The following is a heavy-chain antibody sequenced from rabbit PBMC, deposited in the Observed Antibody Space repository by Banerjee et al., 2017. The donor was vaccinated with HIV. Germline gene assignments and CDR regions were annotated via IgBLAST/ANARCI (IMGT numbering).Heavy chain of an antibody. Sequence: QSLEESGGDLVKPGASLTLTCTASGFTLSSYWMCWVRQAPGKGLEWIACIAVDSSGYTGYANWAKGRFTISKTSSTTVTLQMTSLTAADTATYFCARDLAGVIGWNFGLWGQGNLVTVS. CDR1: GFTLSSYW. D-gene: IGHD4-1*01. CDR3: ARDLAGVIGWNFGL. CDR2: IAVDSSGYT. V-gene: IGHV1S40*01. J-gene: IGHJ3*01.